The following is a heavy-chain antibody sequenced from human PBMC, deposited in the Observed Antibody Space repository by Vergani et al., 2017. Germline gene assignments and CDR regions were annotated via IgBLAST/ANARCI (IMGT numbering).Heavy chain of an antibody. Sequence: EVQLVESGGGLVQPGGSLRLSCAASGFTFSSYSMNWVRQAPGKGLEWVSYISSSSSTIYYADSVKGRFTISRDNAKNSLYLQMNSLRAEDTAVYYCARTGYYDSSGWDYWGQGTLVTVSS. D-gene: IGHD3-22*01. V-gene: IGHV3-48*01. CDR3: ARTGYYDSSGWDY. J-gene: IGHJ4*02. CDR2: ISSSSSTI. CDR1: GFTFSSYS.